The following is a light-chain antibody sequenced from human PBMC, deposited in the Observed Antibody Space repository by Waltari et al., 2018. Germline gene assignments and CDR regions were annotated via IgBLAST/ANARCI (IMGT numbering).Light chain of an antibody. CDR2: KAS. Sequence: DIQMTQSPFTLSASVGERVTITCRASQSISSWLAWYQQKPGKAPKLLIYKASSLESGVPSRFSGSGSGTEFTLTISSLQPDDFATYYCQQYNRYSYTFGQGTKLEIK. J-gene: IGKJ2*01. CDR1: QSISSW. V-gene: IGKV1-5*03. CDR3: QQYNRYSYT.